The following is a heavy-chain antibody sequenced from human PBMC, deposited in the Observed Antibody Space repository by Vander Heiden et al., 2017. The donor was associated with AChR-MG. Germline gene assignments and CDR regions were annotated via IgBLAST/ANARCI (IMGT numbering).Heavy chain of an antibody. CDR1: GGTFSSYA. J-gene: IGHJ4*02. Sequence: QVQLVQSGAEVKKPGSPVKVSCKASGGTFSSYAISWVRQAPGQGLEWMGRIIPILGIANYAQKFQGRVTITADKSTSTAYMELSSLRSEDTAVYYCARVMITFGGVISYFDYWGQGTLVTVSS. CDR3: ARVMITFGGVISYFDY. CDR2: IIPILGIA. D-gene: IGHD3-16*02. V-gene: IGHV1-69*04.